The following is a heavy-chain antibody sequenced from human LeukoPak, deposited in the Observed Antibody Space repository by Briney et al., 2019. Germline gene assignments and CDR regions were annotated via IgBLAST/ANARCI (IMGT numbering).Heavy chain of an antibody. CDR3: AKDIVATSY. Sequence: PGGSLRLSCAASGFTVSSNYMSWVRQAPGKGLEWVSVFYSGGTTNYADSVEGRFTISRDNSKNTLYLQMNSLRAEDTAVYYCAKDIVATSYWGQGTLVTVSS. CDR2: FYSGGTT. CDR1: GFTVSSNY. J-gene: IGHJ4*02. V-gene: IGHV3-66*01. D-gene: IGHD5-12*01.